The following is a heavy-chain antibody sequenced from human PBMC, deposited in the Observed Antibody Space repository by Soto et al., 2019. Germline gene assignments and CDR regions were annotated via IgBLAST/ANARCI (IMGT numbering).Heavy chain of an antibody. Sequence: QVQLVQSGAEVKKPGSSVKVSCKASGGTFSSYEISWVRQAPGQGLEWMGGIIPMFGKEKYAQKLQDRVTITADESTRTAYMELSSLGSEDTAVYYCAINSDGYLTRILQGGMDVWGQGTTVTGSS. CDR1: GGTFSSYE. D-gene: IGHD4-17*01. CDR2: IIPMFGKE. V-gene: IGHV1-69*01. J-gene: IGHJ6*02. CDR3: AINSDGYLTRILQGGMDV.